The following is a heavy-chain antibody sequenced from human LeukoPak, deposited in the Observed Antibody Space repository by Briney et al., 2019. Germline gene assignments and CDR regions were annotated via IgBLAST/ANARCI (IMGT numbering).Heavy chain of an antibody. D-gene: IGHD5-18*01. Sequence: GGSLRLSCAASGFTFSDYYMSWIRQAPGKGLEWVSYISSSGSTIYYADSVKGQFTISRDNAKNSLYLQMNSLRAEDTAVYYCARLRYRHYYYGMDVWGQGTTVTVSS. V-gene: IGHV3-11*01. J-gene: IGHJ6*02. CDR2: ISSSGSTI. CDR3: ARLRYRHYYYGMDV. CDR1: GFTFSDYY.